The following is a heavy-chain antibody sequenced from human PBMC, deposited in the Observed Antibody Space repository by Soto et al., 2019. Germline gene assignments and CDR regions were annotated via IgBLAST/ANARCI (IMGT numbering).Heavy chain of an antibody. J-gene: IGHJ4*02. CDR3: ATEGPSSSYYYGSGNYLPLNY. Sequence: ASVKVSCKVSGYTLTELSMHWVRQAPGKGLEWMGGFDPEDGETIYAQKFQGRVTMTEDTSTDTAYMELSSLRSEDTAVYYCATEGPSSSYYYGSGNYLPLNYWGQGTLVTVSS. V-gene: IGHV1-24*01. CDR2: FDPEDGET. D-gene: IGHD3-10*01. CDR1: GYTLTELS.